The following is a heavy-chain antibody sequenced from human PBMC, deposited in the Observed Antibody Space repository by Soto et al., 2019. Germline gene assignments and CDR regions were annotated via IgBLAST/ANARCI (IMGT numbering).Heavy chain of an antibody. CDR3: ASSGIVGREVNTWFDP. J-gene: IGHJ5*02. Sequence: PSETLSLTCTVSAGSITTSYWSWIRQPLGKALEWIGYIPYRGSTNYNPSLKSRLTISIDTSKSQISLRLTSMTTADTAVYYCASSGIVGREVNTWFDPWGQGTLVTV. V-gene: IGHV4-59*01. D-gene: IGHD3-22*01. CDR1: AGSITTSY. CDR2: IPYRGST.